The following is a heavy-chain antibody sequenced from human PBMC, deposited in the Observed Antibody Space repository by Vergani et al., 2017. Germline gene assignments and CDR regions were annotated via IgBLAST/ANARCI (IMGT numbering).Heavy chain of an antibody. CDR2: IYYSGST. J-gene: IGHJ5*02. D-gene: IGHD6-19*01. Sequence: QLQLQESGPGLVKPSATLYLTCSVSGASIRSSNYYWGWTRQPPGKGLEWIASIYYSGSTYYNPSLKSRVTISVDTSKNQFSLKLSSVTAADTAVYFCARHSTVEWLVKLGWIDPWGQGILVTVSS. CDR1: GASIRSSNYY. CDR3: ARHSTVEWLVKLGWIDP. V-gene: IGHV4-39*01.